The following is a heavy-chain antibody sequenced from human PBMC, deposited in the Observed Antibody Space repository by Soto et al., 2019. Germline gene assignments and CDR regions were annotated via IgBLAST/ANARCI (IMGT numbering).Heavy chain of an antibody. Sequence: QVQLVQSGGEVKKPGASVKVSCKTSDYTFTNYGITWVRQAPGQGLKWMGWISAYNGDTNYAQKFQGRVIMTTDTSTITAYMELRSLRSDDTAVYYCARGPAGGLRGGVSYWGQGTLVTVSS. CDR3: ARGPAGGLRGGVSY. CDR2: ISAYNGDT. J-gene: IGHJ4*02. D-gene: IGHD2-15*01. CDR1: DYTFTNYG. V-gene: IGHV1-18*04.